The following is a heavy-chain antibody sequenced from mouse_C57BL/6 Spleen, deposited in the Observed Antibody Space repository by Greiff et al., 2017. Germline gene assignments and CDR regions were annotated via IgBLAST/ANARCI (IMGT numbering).Heavy chain of an antibody. Sequence: QVQLKESGAELVKPGASVKLSCKASGYTFTEYTIHWVKQRSGQGLEWIGWFYPGSGSIKYNKKFKDKATLTADKSSSTVYMELSSLTSEDSAVYICARHEERGIYYAMDYWGQGTSVTVSS. V-gene: IGHV1-62-2*01. CDR1: GYTFTEYT. J-gene: IGHJ4*01. CDR2: FYPGSGSI. CDR3: ARHEERGIYYAMDY.